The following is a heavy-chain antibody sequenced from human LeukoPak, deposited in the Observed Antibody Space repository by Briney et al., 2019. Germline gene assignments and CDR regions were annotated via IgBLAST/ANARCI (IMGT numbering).Heavy chain of an antibody. CDR3: ARGSDPKGAFDF. D-gene: IGHD2-15*01. V-gene: IGHV4-61*02. Sequence: PSQTLSLTCTVSGGSISSGSYYWSWIRQPAGKGLEWIGRIYTSGSTNYNPSLKSRVTISVDTSKNQFSLKLSSVTAADTAVYYCARGSDPKGAFDFWGQGTMVTVSS. J-gene: IGHJ3*01. CDR1: GGSISSGSYY. CDR2: IYTSGST.